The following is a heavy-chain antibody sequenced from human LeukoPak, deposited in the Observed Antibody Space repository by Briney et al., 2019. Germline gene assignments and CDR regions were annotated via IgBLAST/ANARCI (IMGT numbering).Heavy chain of an antibody. CDR1: GFTFNIYW. D-gene: IGHD3-10*01. CDR2: IIQDGSEK. J-gene: IGHJ5*02. CDR3: AREGSLWFGESKTDS. Sequence: GGSLRLSCAASGFTFNIYWMSWVRQAPGKGLEWVANIIQDGSEKHYVDSVKGRFTISRDNAKNSLYLQMNSLRAEDTAVYYCAREGSLWFGESKTDSWGQGTLVTVSS. V-gene: IGHV3-7*04.